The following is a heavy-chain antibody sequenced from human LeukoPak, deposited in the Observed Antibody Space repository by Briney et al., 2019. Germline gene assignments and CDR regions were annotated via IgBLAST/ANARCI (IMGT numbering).Heavy chain of an antibody. CDR1: GGSFSGYY. Sequence: SETLSLTCAVYGGSFSGYYWSWIRQPPGKGLEWIGYIYYSGSTNYNPSLKSRVTISVDTSKNQFSLKLSSVTAADTAVYYCARATYSYGLFFDYWGQGTLVTVSS. J-gene: IGHJ4*02. V-gene: IGHV4-59*01. CDR2: IYYSGST. D-gene: IGHD5-18*01. CDR3: ARATYSYGLFFDY.